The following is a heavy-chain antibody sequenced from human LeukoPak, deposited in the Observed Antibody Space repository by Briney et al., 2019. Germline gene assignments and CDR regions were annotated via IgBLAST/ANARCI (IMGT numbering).Heavy chain of an antibody. CDR3: ARPAVITDASDI. V-gene: IGHV1-2*02. Sequence: GASVKVSCKASGYTFTGYYMHWVRQAPGQGLEWMGWINPNSGGTNYAQKFQGRVTMTRDTSISAAYMELSRLISDDTAVYYCARPAVITDASDIWGQGTMVTVSS. CDR1: GYTFTGYY. CDR2: INPNSGGT. D-gene: IGHD2/OR15-2a*01. J-gene: IGHJ3*02.